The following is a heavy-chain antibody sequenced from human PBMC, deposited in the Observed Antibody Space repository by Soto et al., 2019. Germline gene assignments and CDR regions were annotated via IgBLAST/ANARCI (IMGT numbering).Heavy chain of an antibody. CDR3: ATAPRGYNYGSPIDY. J-gene: IGHJ4*02. V-gene: IGHV3-23*01. D-gene: IGHD3-10*01. CDR1: GFIFKSYA. Sequence: GGSLRLSCAASGFIFKSYAMTWVRQAPGEGLEWVSSISNSGGSTYYADSVKGRFTISRDNYKNTLFLQMNSLRGEDSAIYYCATAPRGYNYGSPIDYWGQGTLVTVSS. CDR2: ISNSGGST.